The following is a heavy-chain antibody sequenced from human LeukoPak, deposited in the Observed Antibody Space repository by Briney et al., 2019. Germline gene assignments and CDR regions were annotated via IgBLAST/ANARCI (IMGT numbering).Heavy chain of an antibody. V-gene: IGHV3-11*06. CDR1: GFTFSEYY. D-gene: IGHD4-17*01. Sequence: PGGSLRLSCAASGFTFSEYYMSWIRQAPGKGLEWVSYISSRTSSHTKYADSVKGRFTISRDNAKNSLYLQMNSLRAEDTAVHYCARVKGDYCVDYWGQGTVVTVSS. J-gene: IGHJ4*02. CDR2: ISSRTSSHT. CDR3: ARVKGDYCVDY.